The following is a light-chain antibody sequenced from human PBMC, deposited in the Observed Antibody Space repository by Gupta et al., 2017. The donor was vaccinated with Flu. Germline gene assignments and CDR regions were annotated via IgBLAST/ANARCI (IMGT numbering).Light chain of an antibody. CDR2: DVT. CDR3: SSHAGRVTWV. V-gene: IGLV2-11*01. Sequence: SDSTQPRSVSWSPGQSVTISFTGSSNDVGGSHRVSWYQQRPGKAHKLILYDVTERPSGVPDRFSGSKSGNTASLTISGLQADAEADYYCSSHAGRVTWVFGTGTTVTVL. CDR1: SNDVGGSHR. J-gene: IGLJ1*01.